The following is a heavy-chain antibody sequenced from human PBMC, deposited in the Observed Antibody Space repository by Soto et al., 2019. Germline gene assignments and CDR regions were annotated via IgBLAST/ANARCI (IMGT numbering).Heavy chain of an antibody. V-gene: IGHV3-21*01. CDR1: GFTFSSYS. Sequence: GGSLRLSCAASGFTFSSYSMNWVRQAPGKGLEWVSSISSSSSYIYYADSVKGRFTISRDNAKNSLYLQMNSLRAEDTAVYYCARDRGYSYGSDYWGQGTLVTVSS. J-gene: IGHJ4*02. CDR2: ISSSSSYI. D-gene: IGHD5-18*01. CDR3: ARDRGYSYGSDY.